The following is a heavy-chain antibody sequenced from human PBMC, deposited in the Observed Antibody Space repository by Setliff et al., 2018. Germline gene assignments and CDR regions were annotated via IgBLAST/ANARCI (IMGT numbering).Heavy chain of an antibody. CDR1: GYTFTTYN. V-gene: IGHV1-3*01. CDR3: ARGGNPPYDAFDI. Sequence: GASVKVSCKASGYTFTTYNIHWVRQAPGQRLEWMGWVSGVNGNMKNSQKFQGRVTITRDTSASTAYMELSSLTFEDTAVYYCARGGNPPYDAFDIWGQGTMVTVSS. J-gene: IGHJ3*02. D-gene: IGHD2-15*01. CDR2: VSGVNGNM.